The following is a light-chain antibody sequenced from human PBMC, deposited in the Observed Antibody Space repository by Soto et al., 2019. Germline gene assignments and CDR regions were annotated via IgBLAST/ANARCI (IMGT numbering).Light chain of an antibody. Sequence: EIVLTHFPGTLSLSPGERATLSCRASQSVSNNYLAWYQQKPGQAPRLLIYGASSRAIGIPDRFSGSVSGSDFILTINRLEPEDFAVYYCQQYGSSHTFGQGTRLEI. J-gene: IGKJ5*01. CDR1: QSVSNNY. CDR2: GAS. V-gene: IGKV3-20*01. CDR3: QQYGSSHT.